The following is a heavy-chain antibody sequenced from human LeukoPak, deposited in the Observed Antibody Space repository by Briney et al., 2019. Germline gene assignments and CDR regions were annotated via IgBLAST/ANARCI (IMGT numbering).Heavy chain of an antibody. J-gene: IGHJ4*02. CDR2: IWNNGNNR. Sequence: PGGSLRLSCAASGFTVSSDYMSWVRQAPGKGLEWVAVIWNNGNNRYADSVRGRFTISRDDSKNTLYLQMDSLRAEDTAVYYCARDSVGVPTDFDYWGQGTLVTVSS. D-gene: IGHD1-26*01. CDR3: ARDSVGVPTDFDY. CDR1: GFTVSSDY. V-gene: IGHV3-33*08.